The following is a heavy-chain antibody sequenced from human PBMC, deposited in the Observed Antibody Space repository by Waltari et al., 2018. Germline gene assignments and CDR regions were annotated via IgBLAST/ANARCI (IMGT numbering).Heavy chain of an antibody. CDR3: SRHVSGTYYEDY. V-gene: IGHV5-10-1*03. CDR1: GYTSFSHW. J-gene: IGHJ4*02. D-gene: IGHD1-26*01. Sequence: VQLVQSGAELKKPGASLRISCEASGYTSFSHWISWVRQVPGKGLEWLGRIDPRDSYTNYSPSFHGHVTISVDKSINTAYLQWNSLKASDTATYYCSRHVSGTYYEDYWGQGTLVTVSS. CDR2: IDPRDSYT.